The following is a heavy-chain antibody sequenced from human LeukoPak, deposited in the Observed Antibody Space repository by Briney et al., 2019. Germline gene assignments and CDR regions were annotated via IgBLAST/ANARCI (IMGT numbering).Heavy chain of an antibody. CDR3: ARWDNPYFDY. CDR1: GGSPSSGDYY. CDR2: IYYSGST. D-gene: IGHD1-14*01. Sequence: SETLSLTCTVSGGSPSSGDYYWSWIRQPPGKGLEWIGYIYYSGSTYYNPSLKSRVTISVDTSKNQFSLKLSSVTAADTAVYYCARWDNPYFDYWGQGTLVTVSS. V-gene: IGHV4-30-4*01. J-gene: IGHJ4*02.